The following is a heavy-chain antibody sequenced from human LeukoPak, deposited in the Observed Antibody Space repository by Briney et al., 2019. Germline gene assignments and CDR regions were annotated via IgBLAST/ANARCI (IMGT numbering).Heavy chain of an antibody. CDR1: GFTFNTFS. CDR3: VRRGLIETEYLER. Sequence: GGSLRLSCAASGFTFNTFSMNWVRQAPGKGPEWVSYISSSGSTTYYADSVKGRFTISRDNAKNSLYLQMNSLRAEDTAVYYCVRRGLIETEYLERWGQGTLVIVSS. J-gene: IGHJ1*01. D-gene: IGHD3-10*01. CDR2: ISSSGSTT. V-gene: IGHV3-48*04.